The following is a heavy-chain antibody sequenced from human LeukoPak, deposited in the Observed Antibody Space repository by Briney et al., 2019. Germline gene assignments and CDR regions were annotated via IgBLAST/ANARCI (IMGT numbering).Heavy chain of an antibody. Sequence: ASVKVSCKASGYTFTSYGISWVRQAPGQGLEWMGWISVYNGNTKYAQNLQGRVTMTTDTSTSTAYMELRSLRSDDTAVYYCARDVIITVTSGFAFDYWGQGTLVTVSS. CDR1: GYTFTSYG. CDR2: ISVYNGNT. J-gene: IGHJ4*02. V-gene: IGHV1-18*01. D-gene: IGHD4-17*01. CDR3: ARDVIITVTSGFAFDY.